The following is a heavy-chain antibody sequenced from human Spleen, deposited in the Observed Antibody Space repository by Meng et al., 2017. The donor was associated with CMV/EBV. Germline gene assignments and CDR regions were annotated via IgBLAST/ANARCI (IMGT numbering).Heavy chain of an antibody. CDR1: GDSVSSDTAA. Sequence: SDTLSLTCALSGDSVSSDTAAWNWIRQSPSRGREWLGRTYYRSKWFNDYAVSVKGRIIINADTSKNHFSLQLNSVTPEDTAVYYCTVTELGNGWFDPWGQGTLVTVSS. CDR2: TYYRSKWFN. J-gene: IGHJ5*02. D-gene: IGHD7-27*01. CDR3: TVTELGNGWFDP. V-gene: IGHV6-1*01.